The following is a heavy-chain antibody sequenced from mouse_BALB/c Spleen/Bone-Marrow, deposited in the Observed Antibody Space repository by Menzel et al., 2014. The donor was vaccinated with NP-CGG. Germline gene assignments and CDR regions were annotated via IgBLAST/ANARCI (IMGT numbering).Heavy chain of an antibody. V-gene: IGHV10-1*02. CDR3: VTSTYYDV. D-gene: IGHD6-1*01. CDR1: EFTFNTYA. CDR2: IRSKSNNYAT. J-gene: IGHJ1*01. Sequence: VQLPQSGGGLVQPKGSLTLSCAASEFTFNTYAMNWVRQAPGKGLEWVARIRSKSNNYATYYADSVKDRFTISRDDSQSLLYLQMNNLKTEDTAMYYCVTSTYYDVWGAGTTVTGYS.